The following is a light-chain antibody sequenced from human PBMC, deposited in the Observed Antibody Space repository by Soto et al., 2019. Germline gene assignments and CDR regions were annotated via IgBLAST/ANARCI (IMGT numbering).Light chain of an antibody. CDR2: EVS. V-gene: IGLV2-14*01. J-gene: IGLJ1*01. CDR1: SSDVGAYNY. CDR3: SAFATSRAYV. Sequence: QSVLTLPASVSGSPGQSITISCTGTSSDVGAYNYVSWYQQQSGKAPKLLIHEVSSRPAGVSDRFSGSKSGNTASLTISGLQAEDEADYYCSAFATSRAYVLGIGTKVTVL.